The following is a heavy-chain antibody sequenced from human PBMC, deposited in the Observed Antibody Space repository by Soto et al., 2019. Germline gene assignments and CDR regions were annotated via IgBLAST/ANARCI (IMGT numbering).Heavy chain of an antibody. D-gene: IGHD3-10*01. V-gene: IGHV4-34*01. CDR3: ARGRQVRGVYVY. CDR1: GGSFSGYY. J-gene: IGHJ4*02. CDR2: INHSGST. Sequence: PSETLSLTCAVYGGSFSGYYWSWIRQPPGKGLEWIGEINHSGSTNYNPSLESRVTISVDTSKNQFSLKLSSVTAADTAVYYCARGRQVRGVYVYWGQGTLVTVSS.